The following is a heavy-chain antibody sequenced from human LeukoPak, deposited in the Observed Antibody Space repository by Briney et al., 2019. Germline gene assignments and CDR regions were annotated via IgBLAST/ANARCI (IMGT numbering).Heavy chain of an antibody. V-gene: IGHV3-23*01. CDR1: GFTLSTNA. Sequence: GGSLRLSCLTSGFTLSTNAMSWVRQAPGKGLEWISGISGSGASTYYADSVKGRFTISRDDSRNTLYLQMNSLRGDDTAVYYCAKDQGYLAIWGQGTMVTVSS. J-gene: IGHJ3*02. CDR3: AKDQGYLAI. D-gene: IGHD2-2*01. CDR2: ISGSGAST.